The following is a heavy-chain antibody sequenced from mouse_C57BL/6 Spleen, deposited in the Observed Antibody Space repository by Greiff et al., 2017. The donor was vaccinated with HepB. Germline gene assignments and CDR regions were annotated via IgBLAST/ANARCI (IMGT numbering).Heavy chain of an antibody. V-gene: IGHV1-54*01. Sequence: VQLQQSGAELVRPGTSVKVSCKASGYAFTNYLIEWVKQRPGQGLEWIGVINPGSGGTNYNEKFKDKATLTADKSSSTAYMQLSSLTSEDSAVYFCARGGIITTVVATDYFDYWGQGTTLTVSS. CDR1: GYAFTNYL. J-gene: IGHJ2*01. CDR3: ARGGIITTVVATDYFDY. CDR2: INPGSGGT. D-gene: IGHD1-1*01.